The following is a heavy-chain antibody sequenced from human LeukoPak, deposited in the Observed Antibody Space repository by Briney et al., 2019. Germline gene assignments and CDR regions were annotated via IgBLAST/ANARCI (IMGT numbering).Heavy chain of an antibody. CDR2: ISSSSSTI. J-gene: IGHJ4*02. CDR1: GFTFSSYS. D-gene: IGHD5-18*01. V-gene: IGHV3-48*01. Sequence: GGSLRLSCAASGFTFSSYSMNWVRQAPGKGLEWVSYISSSSSTIYYADSVKGRFTISKDNAKNSLYLQMNSLRAEDTAVYYCASQASGYSYGYWGQGTLVTVSS. CDR3: ASQASGYSYGY.